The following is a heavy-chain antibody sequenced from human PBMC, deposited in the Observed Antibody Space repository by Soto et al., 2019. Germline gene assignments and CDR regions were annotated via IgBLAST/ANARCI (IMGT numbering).Heavy chain of an antibody. CDR3: ARESEGGTVVTGGYYGMDV. Sequence: SQTLSLTCAISRDSVSSNSAAWNWIRQSPSRGLEWLGRTYYRSKWYNDYAVSVKSRITINPDTSKNQFSLQLNSVTPEDTAVYYCARESEGGTVVTGGYYGMDVWGQGTTVTVSS. V-gene: IGHV6-1*01. CDR1: RDSVSSNSAA. CDR2: TYYRSKWYN. D-gene: IGHD2-15*01. J-gene: IGHJ6*02.